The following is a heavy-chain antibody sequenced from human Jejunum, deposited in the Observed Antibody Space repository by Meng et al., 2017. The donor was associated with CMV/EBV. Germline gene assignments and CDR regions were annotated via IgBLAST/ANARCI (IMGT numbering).Heavy chain of an antibody. Sequence: SLPCTVYGGYLSGFFWPYLRQPPGKGLEWIGEINHSGNTYYNPSLKSRLTMSLDTSKNQFFLNLSSVTAADTAVYYCGRGDNYFPETWGQGALVTVSS. CDR2: INHSGNT. D-gene: IGHD1-14*01. V-gene: IGHV4-34*01. CDR1: GGYLSGFF. J-gene: IGHJ5*02. CDR3: GRGDNYFPET.